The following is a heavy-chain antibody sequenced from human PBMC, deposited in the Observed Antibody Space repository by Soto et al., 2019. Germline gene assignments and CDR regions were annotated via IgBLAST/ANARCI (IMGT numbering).Heavy chain of an antibody. V-gene: IGHV1-2*02. CDR3: ARGGITIFGVIDY. D-gene: IGHD3-3*01. CDR1: GYSFTDHY. J-gene: IGHJ4*02. CDR2: INPKSGGA. Sequence: ASVKVSCKSSGYSFTDHYMHWVRQAPGQGLEWMGWINPKSGGANYGQKFQGRVTMTRDTSISTAYMELSRLGFDDTAVYYCARGGITIFGVIDYWGQGPLVTVSS.